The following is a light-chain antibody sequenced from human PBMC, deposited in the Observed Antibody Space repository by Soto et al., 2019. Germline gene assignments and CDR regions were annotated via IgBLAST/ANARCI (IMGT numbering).Light chain of an antibody. V-gene: IGKV1-39*01. Sequence: DIQMTQSPSSLSASVGDRVTMTCRASQSISIYLNWYQQRPGRAPKLLIYAASSLQSGVPSNFRGSGSGTDVTLTIGSLQPEDFATYYCQQTYTTPDTFGGGTKVEIE. CDR3: QQTYTTPDT. J-gene: IGKJ4*01. CDR2: AAS. CDR1: QSISIY.